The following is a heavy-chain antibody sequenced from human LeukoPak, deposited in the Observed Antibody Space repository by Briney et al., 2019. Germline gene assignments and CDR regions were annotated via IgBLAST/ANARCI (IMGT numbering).Heavy chain of an antibody. D-gene: IGHD3-22*01. V-gene: IGHV4-4*07. J-gene: IGHJ3*02. Sequence: SETLSLTCTVSGGSISSYYWSWIRQPAGKGLEWIGRIYTSGSTNYNPSLKSRVTMSVDTSKNQFSLKLSSVTAADTAVYYCARDRGTMIVVKGDAFDIWGQGTMVTVSS. CDR1: GGSISSYY. CDR2: IYTSGST. CDR3: ARDRGTMIVVKGDAFDI.